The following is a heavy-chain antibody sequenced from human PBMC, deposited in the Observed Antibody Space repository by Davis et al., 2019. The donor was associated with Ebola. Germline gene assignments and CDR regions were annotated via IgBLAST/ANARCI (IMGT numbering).Heavy chain of an antibody. CDR1: GFTFSIYS. V-gene: IGHV3-21*01. D-gene: IGHD3-22*01. J-gene: IGHJ3*01. Sequence: GGSLRLSCAASGFTFSIYSMNWVRQAPGKGLEWVSSTSSDSYFIYYADSLKGRFTISRDNAKNSLFLQMHSLTAEDTAVYHCARSGYYDSSGYSHEAFDFWGQGTMVTVS. CDR3: ARSGYYDSSGYSHEAFDF. CDR2: TSSDSYFI.